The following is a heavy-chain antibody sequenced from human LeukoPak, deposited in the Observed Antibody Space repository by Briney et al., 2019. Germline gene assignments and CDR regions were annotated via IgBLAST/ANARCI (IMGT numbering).Heavy chain of an antibody. CDR1: GFTFSSYS. J-gene: IGHJ4*02. D-gene: IGHD4-11*01. CDR3: PREGMTTVTPIDY. Sequence: GGSLRLSCAASGFTFSSYSMNWVRQAPGKGLEWVSYISSSSSTIYYADSVKGRFTISRDNAKNSLYLQMNSLRAEDTAVYYCPREGMTTVTPIDYWGQGTLVTVSS. V-gene: IGHV3-48*04. CDR2: ISSSSSTI.